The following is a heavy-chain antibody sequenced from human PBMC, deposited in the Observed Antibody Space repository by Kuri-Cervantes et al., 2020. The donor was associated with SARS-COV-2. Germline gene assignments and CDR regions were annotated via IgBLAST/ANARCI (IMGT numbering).Heavy chain of an antibody. CDR2: INPNSGGT. D-gene: IGHD2-2*01. CDR3: ARDRHPRRRYCSSTSCYGDYYYYVMDV. J-gene: IGHJ6*01. CDR1: GYTFTGYY. V-gene: IGHV1-2*04. Sequence: ASVKVSCKASGYTFTGYYMHWVRQAPGQGLEWMGWINPNSGGTNYAQKFQGWVTMTRDTSISTAYMELSRLRSDDTAVYYCARDRHPRRRYCSSTSCYGDYYYYVMDVWGQGTTVTVSS.